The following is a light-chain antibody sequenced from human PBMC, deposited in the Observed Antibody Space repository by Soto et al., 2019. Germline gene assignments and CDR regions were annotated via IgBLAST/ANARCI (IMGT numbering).Light chain of an antibody. CDR3: QQYNSYSRT. CDR1: PGITNY. CDR2: DAS. Sequence: DIQLTESPSFLSASLGDRVTITCRASPGITNYLAWYQQKPGKAPKLLIYDASSLESGVPSRFSGSGSGTEFTLTISSLQPDDFATYYCQQYNSYSRTFGQGTKVDIK. J-gene: IGKJ1*01. V-gene: IGKV1-5*01.